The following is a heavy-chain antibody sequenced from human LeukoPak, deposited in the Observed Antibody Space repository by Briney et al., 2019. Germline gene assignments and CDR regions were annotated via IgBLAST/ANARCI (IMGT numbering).Heavy chain of an antibody. CDR3: ARISSGYDLFDY. D-gene: IGHD3-22*01. V-gene: IGHV2-70*20. J-gene: IGHJ4*02. Sequence: SGPTLLHPPQTLTLTYTFSGFSPSTGGRCVSWVRQPPVKALEWLPPIDWDDDKYYSTSLKTRLKISKDTSKNQVVLTMTNMDPVDTATYYCARISSGYDLFDYWGQGTLVTVSS. CDR2: IDWDDDK. CDR1: GFSPSTGGRC.